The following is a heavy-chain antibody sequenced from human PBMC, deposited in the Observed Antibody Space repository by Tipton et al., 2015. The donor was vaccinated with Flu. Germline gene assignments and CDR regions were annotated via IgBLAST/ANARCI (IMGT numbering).Heavy chain of an antibody. V-gene: IGHV4-61*02. CDR1: GGSISSGSYY. J-gene: IGHJ4*02. CDR3: ARDYCSGGICYPDY. CDR2: IYTSGST. D-gene: IGHD2-15*01. Sequence: TLSLTCTVSGGSISSGSYYWSWIRQPAGKGLEWIGRIYTSGSTNYNPSLKSRVTISVDTSKNRFSLKLSSVTAADTAVYYCARDYCSGGICYPDYWGQGTLVTVSS.